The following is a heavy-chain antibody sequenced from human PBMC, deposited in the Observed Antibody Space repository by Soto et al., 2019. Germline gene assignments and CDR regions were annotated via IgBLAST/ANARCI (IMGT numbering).Heavy chain of an antibody. CDR3: ARDPSTTGYYGLDV. Sequence: PGGSLRLSCEGSGFTVKNYQMNWVRQAPGKGLEWVSVIYSGGVTYYPDSVRGRFTTIRDTSKNTVYLQMNSLRADDTAIYYCARDPSTTGYYGLDVWGQGTTVTVSS. V-gene: IGHV3-53*01. CDR2: IYSGGVT. J-gene: IGHJ6*02. CDR1: GFTVKNYQ.